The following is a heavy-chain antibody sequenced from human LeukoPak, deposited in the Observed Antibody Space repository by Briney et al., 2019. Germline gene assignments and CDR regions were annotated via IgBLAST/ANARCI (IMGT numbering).Heavy chain of an antibody. D-gene: IGHD3-22*01. CDR1: GFTFSRYW. CDR2: INSDGSYT. CDR3: AKDTRPAAIYYYDSSGYYDY. Sequence: QPGGSLRLSCAASGFTFSRYWMHWVRQAPGKGLVWVSRINSDGSYTSYADFVKGRFTISRDNAKNTVYLQMSSLRAEDTAVYYCAKDTRPAAIYYYDSSGYYDYWGQGTLVTVSS. V-gene: IGHV3-74*01. J-gene: IGHJ4*02.